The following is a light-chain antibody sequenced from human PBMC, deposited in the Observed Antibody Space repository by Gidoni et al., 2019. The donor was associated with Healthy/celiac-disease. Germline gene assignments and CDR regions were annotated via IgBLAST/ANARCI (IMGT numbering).Light chain of an antibody. CDR1: QRVSSY. CDR2: DAS. J-gene: IGKJ1*01. CDR3: QQRSNWPPT. V-gene: IGKV3-11*01. Sequence: EIVLTHSPATLSLSPGERATLSCRASQRVSSYLAWYQQKPGQAPRLLIYDASNRATGIPARFSGSGSGTDFTLTISSLEPEDFAVYYCQQRSNWPPTFGQGTKVEIK.